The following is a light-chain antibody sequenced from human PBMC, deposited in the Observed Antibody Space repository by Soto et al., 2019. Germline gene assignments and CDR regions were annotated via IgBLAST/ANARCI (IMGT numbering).Light chain of an antibody. CDR1: QNIRTK. Sequence: TQSPGTLSVSPGERATLSCRASQNIRTKLAWYQQKPGQAPRLLIYDSSNRATGIPARFSGSGSGTDFTLTISSLESEDSGDYYCQQRYNWLTFGGGTKVDIK. V-gene: IGKV3-11*01. CDR3: QQRYNWLT. J-gene: IGKJ4*01. CDR2: DSS.